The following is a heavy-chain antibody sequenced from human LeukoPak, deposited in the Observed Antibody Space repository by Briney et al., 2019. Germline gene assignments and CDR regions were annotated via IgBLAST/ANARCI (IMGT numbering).Heavy chain of an antibody. CDR1: GFTFSSYG. Sequence: PGRSLRLSCAASGFTFSSYGMHWVRQAPGKGLEWVAVIWYDGSNKYYADSVKGRFTISRDNSKNTLYLQMNSLRAEDTAVYYCARDRDQYCSSTSCYAGFDYWGQGTLVTVSS. CDR2: IWYDGSNK. V-gene: IGHV3-33*08. D-gene: IGHD2-2*01. CDR3: ARDRDQYCSSTSCYAGFDY. J-gene: IGHJ4*02.